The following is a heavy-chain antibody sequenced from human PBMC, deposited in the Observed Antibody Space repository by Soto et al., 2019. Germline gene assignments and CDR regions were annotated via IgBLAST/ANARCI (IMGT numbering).Heavy chain of an antibody. CDR3: ARQGTWRGSDYAAFDF. J-gene: IGHJ4*02. Sequence: GESLKISCQASGYTFIYFWVAWVRQVPGKGLEWMGVIYPGASDIRYSPSFEGHVTISADKSTNTAYLQWSSLEAADTAIYYCARQGTWRGSDYAAFDFWAPATLVTVSS. CDR1: GYTFIYFW. V-gene: IGHV5-51*01. CDR2: IYPGASDI. D-gene: IGHD3-10*01.